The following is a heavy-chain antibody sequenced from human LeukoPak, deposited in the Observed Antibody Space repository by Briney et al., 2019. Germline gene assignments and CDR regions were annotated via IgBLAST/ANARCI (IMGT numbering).Heavy chain of an antibody. J-gene: IGHJ6*02. CDR1: GGSFSGYY. D-gene: IGHD5-18*01. CDR3: ARDGYSYGSPYYYYYGMDA. V-gene: IGHV4-34*01. Sequence: SEALSLTCAVYGGSFSGYYWSWIRQPPGKGLEWIGEINHSGSTNYNPSLESRVTISVDTSKNQFSLKLSSVTAADTAVYYCARDGYSYGSPYYYYYGMDAWGQGTTVTVSS. CDR2: INHSGST.